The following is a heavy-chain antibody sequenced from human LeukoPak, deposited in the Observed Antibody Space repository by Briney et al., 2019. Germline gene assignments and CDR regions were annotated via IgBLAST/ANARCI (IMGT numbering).Heavy chain of an antibody. CDR1: GFTFSSHS. D-gene: IGHD3-3*01. Sequence: QPGGSLRLSCAASGFTFSSHSMNWVRQAPGKGLEWISYISSSSSARYYADSVKGRFTISRDDARNSLYLQMSSLRAEDTAVYYCARMSGSRLPAYWGQGALVTVSS. CDR3: ARMSGSRLPAY. V-gene: IGHV3-48*01. J-gene: IGHJ4*02. CDR2: ISSSSSAR.